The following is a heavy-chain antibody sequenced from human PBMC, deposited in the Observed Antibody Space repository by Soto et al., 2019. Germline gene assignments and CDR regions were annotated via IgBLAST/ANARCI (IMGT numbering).Heavy chain of an antibody. J-gene: IGHJ6*02. CDR2: INGDGSTT. CDR3: AREAFYDMGV. V-gene: IGHV3-74*01. Sequence: EVQLVESGGGLVQPGGSLRLSCAASGFTFSTYSMHWVRQAPGKGLVWVSRINGDGSTTNYADSVKGRFTISRDNARNGRYRQMNSLRAEDTAVYCCAREAFYDMGVWGQGTTVTVSS. CDR1: GFTFSTYS.